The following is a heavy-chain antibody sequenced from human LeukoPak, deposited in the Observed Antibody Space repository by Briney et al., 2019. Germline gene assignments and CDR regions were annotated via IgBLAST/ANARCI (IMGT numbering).Heavy chain of an antibody. J-gene: IGHJ3*02. CDR1: GFTFTSSA. D-gene: IGHD2-21*02. CDR2: IVVGSGNT. CDR3: AADIVVVTATRDLDAFDI. Sequence: SVKVSCKASGFTFTSSAMQWVRQARGQRLEWIGWIVVGSGNTNYAQKFQEGVTITRDMSTSTAYMELSSLRSEDTAVYYCAADIVVVTATRDLDAFDIWGQGTMVTVSS. V-gene: IGHV1-58*02.